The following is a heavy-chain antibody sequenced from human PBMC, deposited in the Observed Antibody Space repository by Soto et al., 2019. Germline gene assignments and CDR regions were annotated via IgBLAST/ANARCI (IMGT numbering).Heavy chain of an antibody. D-gene: IGHD3-9*01. CDR3: ARRYVDPSSAAGFDY. J-gene: IGHJ4*02. CDR1: GYTFTNYG. Sequence: QVQLVQSVAEVKKSGASVKASCKASGYTFTNYGISWVRQAPGQGLEWMGWVSPYNGNRYSAQKFQGRRTLTTDTSPNTAFMELLSLSPGDPAIYYCARRYVDPSSAAGFDYLGQGTLVTVAS. CDR2: VSPYNGNR. V-gene: IGHV1-18*01.